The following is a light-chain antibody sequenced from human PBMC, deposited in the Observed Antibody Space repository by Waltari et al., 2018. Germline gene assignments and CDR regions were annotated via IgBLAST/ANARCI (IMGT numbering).Light chain of an antibody. CDR1: SSAIGAYTY. Sequence: QSALTQPASVSGSPGQSITISCSGHSSAIGAYTYVSWYKQHPGNAPNLVISEVSNRPSGVSDRFTGSKSGNTASLTISGLQTSDEALYYCSSYTGKTTLVTFGGGTKVTVL. V-gene: IGLV2-14*01. J-gene: IGLJ2*01. CDR3: SSYTGKTTLVT. CDR2: EVS.